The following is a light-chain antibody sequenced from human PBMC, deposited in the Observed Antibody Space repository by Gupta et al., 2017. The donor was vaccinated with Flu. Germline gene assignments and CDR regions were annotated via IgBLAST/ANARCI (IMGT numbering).Light chain of an antibody. CDR3: QQYNNWHPVT. V-gene: IGKV3-15*01. CDR1: QSVSSN. CDR2: GAS. J-gene: IGKJ3*01. Sequence: DIVLTHSPALLSVSPGERATLSCRASQSVSSNLAWYQQKPGQAPRLLIYGASTRATGIPARFSGSGSGTEFTLTISSLQSEDFAVYYCQQYNNWHPVTFGPGTKVDIK.